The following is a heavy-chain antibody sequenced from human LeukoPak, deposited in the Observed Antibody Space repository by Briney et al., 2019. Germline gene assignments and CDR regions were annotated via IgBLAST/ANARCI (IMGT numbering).Heavy chain of an antibody. D-gene: IGHD2-2*01. Sequence: PGGSLRLSCAASGFTVSANYMSWVRQAPGKGLEWVSLIYSSGRTFYADSVKGRYTISRDNSKNTPYLQMNSLRAEDTAVYYCARSTTSCLCDAFDVWGQGTMVTVSS. CDR3: ARSTTSCLCDAFDV. J-gene: IGHJ3*01. V-gene: IGHV3-66*02. CDR2: IYSSGRT. CDR1: GFTVSANY.